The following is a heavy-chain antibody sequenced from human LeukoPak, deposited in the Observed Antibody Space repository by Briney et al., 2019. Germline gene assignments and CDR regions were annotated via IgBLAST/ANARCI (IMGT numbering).Heavy chain of an antibody. CDR3: ARDPRGYYDSSGSGY. CDR1: GGSINNGGYY. J-gene: IGHJ4*02. CDR2: IYYSGSS. D-gene: IGHD3-22*01. Sequence: SETLSLTCTVSGGSINNGGYYWSWIRQHPGKGLEWIGYIYYSGSSYYNPSLRSRVTISVDTSKNQFSLNVSSVTAADTAVYYCARDPRGYYDSSGSGYWGQGTLVTVSS. V-gene: IGHV4-31*03.